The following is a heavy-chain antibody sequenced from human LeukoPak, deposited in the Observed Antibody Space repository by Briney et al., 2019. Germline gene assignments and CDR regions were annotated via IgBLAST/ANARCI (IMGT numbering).Heavy chain of an antibody. J-gene: IGHJ4*02. V-gene: IGHV1-2*02. CDR1: GYTFTGYY. D-gene: IGHD6-25*01. Sequence: GASVKVSCKACGYTFTGYYMHWVRQAPGQGLEWMGWINPNSGGPNYVQKFQGRVTMTRDTSISTAYMELSRLRSDDTAVYYCARAEAAPSGFDYWGQGTLVTVSS. CDR3: ARAEAAPSGFDY. CDR2: INPNSGGP.